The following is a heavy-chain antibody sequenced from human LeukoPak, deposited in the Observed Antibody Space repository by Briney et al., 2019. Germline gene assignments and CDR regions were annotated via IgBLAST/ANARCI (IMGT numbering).Heavy chain of an antibody. CDR3: AKDISGLFDAFDI. CDR1: GFTFSSYE. V-gene: IGHV3-23*01. J-gene: IGHJ3*02. D-gene: IGHD6-19*01. Sequence: GGSLSLSCAASGFTFSSYEMNWVRQAPGKGLEWVSAISGSGGSTYYADSVKGRFTISRDNSKNTLYLQMNSLRAEDTAVYYCAKDISGLFDAFDIWGQGTMVTVSS. CDR2: ISGSGGST.